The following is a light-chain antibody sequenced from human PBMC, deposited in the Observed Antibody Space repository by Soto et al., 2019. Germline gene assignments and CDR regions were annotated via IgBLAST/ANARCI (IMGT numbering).Light chain of an antibody. CDR2: YKSDSDQ. CDR3: MIWHSNTWV. CDR1: SDINVGTYR. Sequence: QTVVTQPSSLSASPGASASLTCTLRSDINVGTYRIYWYQQKPGSPPQYLLRYKSDSDQQQGSGVPSRFSGSKDASANAAILLISWLQSEDEADYYCMIWHSNTWVFGGGTKVTVL. V-gene: IGLV5-45*03. J-gene: IGLJ3*02.